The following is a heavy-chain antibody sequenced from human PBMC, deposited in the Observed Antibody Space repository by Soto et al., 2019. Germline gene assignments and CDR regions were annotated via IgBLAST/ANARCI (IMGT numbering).Heavy chain of an antibody. V-gene: IGHV1-2*02. CDR2: LQPKTGDT. J-gene: IGHJ4*01. Sequence: GASVKVSCKASGYSLSGYYVHWVQQAPGQGLEWIGRLQPKTGDTEFAQKFQGRLTLTSDASISTAYMDLRRLRPNDTAVFYCARGGGTYLGTGDLWGQGTLVTVSS. CDR3: ARGGGTYLGTGDL. CDR1: GYSLSGYY. D-gene: IGHD1-26*01.